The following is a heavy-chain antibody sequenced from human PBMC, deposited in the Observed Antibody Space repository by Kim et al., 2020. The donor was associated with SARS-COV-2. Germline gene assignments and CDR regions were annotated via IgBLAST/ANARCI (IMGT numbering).Heavy chain of an antibody. CDR2: ISWNSGSI. D-gene: IGHD3-3*01. CDR3: AKDNSHTYYDFWSGRENWFDP. Sequence: GGSLRLSCAASGFTFGDYAMHWVRQAPGKGLEWVSGISWNSGSIGYADSVKGRFTISRDNAKNSLYLQMNSLRAEDTALYYCAKDNSHTYYDFWSGRENWFDPWGQGTLVTVSS. J-gene: IGHJ5*02. V-gene: IGHV3-9*01. CDR1: GFTFGDYA.